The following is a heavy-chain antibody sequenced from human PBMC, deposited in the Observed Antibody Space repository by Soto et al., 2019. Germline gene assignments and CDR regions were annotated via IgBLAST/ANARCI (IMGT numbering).Heavy chain of an antibody. J-gene: IGHJ4*02. CDR1: GFTFTNYA. CDR2: ISGSGGDT. D-gene: IGHD2-21*02. CDR3: ARDGGVVVTDVPFDY. V-gene: IGHV3-23*01. Sequence: PGGSLRLSCAASGFTFTNYAMTWVRQAPGKGLEWVSTISGSGGDTYYADSMKGRFTISRDNSKNTLYLQMNSLRAEDTAVYYCARDGGVVVTDVPFDYWGQGTLVTVSS.